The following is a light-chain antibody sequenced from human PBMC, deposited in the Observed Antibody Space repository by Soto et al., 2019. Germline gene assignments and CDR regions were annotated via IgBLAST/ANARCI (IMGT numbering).Light chain of an antibody. Sequence: PSALSGSVGDRVTITCRASQTISSWLAWYQQKPGKAPKLLIYKASTLKSGVPSRFSGSGSGTEFTLTISSLQPDDFATYYCQHYNSYSEAFGQGTKV. CDR3: QHYNSYSEA. CDR2: KAS. J-gene: IGKJ1*01. V-gene: IGKV1-5*03. CDR1: QTISSW.